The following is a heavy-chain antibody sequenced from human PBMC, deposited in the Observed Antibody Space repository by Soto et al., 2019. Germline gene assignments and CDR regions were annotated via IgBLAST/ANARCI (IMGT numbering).Heavy chain of an antibody. V-gene: IGHV1-18*01. CDR1: GYTFTSYG. D-gene: IGHD6-13*01. J-gene: IGHJ6*02. CDR2: ISAYNGNT. CDR3: ARDLCLWSSSWSSYYYYCIDV. Sequence: ASVKVSCKASGYTFTSYGISWVRQAPGQGLEWMGGISAYNGNTNYAQKLQGRVTMTTDTSTSTAYMELRSLRSDDTAVYYCARDLCLWSSSWSSYYYYCIDVWGQGTTVTVSS.